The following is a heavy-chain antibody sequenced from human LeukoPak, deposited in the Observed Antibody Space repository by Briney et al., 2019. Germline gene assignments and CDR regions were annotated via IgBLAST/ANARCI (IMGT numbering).Heavy chain of an antibody. CDR1: GYTFTSYG. J-gene: IGHJ4*02. V-gene: IGHV1-18*01. Sequence: GASVKVSCKASGYTFTSYGISWVRQAPGQGLEWMGWTSAHNDEPNYAETLQGRLTMTTDISTSTAYMELTSLRSDDTAVYYCARDWDSRNDYFDPWGQGTLVIVSS. D-gene: IGHD1-1*01. CDR2: TSAHNDEP. CDR3: ARDWDSRNDYFDP.